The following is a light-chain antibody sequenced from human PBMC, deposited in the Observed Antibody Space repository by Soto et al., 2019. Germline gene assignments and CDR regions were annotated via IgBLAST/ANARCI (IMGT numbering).Light chain of an antibody. V-gene: IGLV2-14*01. CDR2: EVN. Sequence: QSALTQPASVSGSPGQSITIYCTGTSSDVGDYNYVSWYQQHPGKAPKLMIYEVNNRPSGVSNRFSGSKSGNTASLTISGLQAEDEADYYCSSFTSISTYVFGTWTKVTVL. CDR3: SSFTSISTYV. J-gene: IGLJ1*01. CDR1: SSDVGDYNY.